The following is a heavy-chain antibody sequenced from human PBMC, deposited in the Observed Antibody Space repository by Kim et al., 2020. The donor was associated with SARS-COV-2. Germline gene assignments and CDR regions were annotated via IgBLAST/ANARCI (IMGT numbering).Heavy chain of an antibody. Sequence: ASVKVSCKASGYTFTSYGISWVRQAPGQGLEWMGWISAYNGNTNYAQKLQGRVTMTTDTSTSTAYMELRSLRSDDTAVYYCARDNLYSSSWLPPVYYYYYGMDVWGQGTTVTVSS. J-gene: IGHJ6*02. CDR1: GYTFTSYG. CDR2: ISAYNGNT. CDR3: ARDNLYSSSWLPPVYYYYYGMDV. V-gene: IGHV1-18*01. D-gene: IGHD6-13*01.